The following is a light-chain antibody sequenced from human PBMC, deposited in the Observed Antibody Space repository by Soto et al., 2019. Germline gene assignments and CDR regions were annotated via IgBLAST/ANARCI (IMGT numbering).Light chain of an antibody. CDR1: QGVRND. J-gene: IGKJ1*01. Sequence: DIQMAQSPASRPSCVLDIVTITCRASQGVRNDLGWYQQKPGKAPKRLIYAASSLQSGVPSWFSGSGSGTEFTLTISSLQTEDFATYYCLQNNSYRTFGQGTKVDIK. CDR2: AAS. V-gene: IGKV1-17*01. CDR3: LQNNSYRT.